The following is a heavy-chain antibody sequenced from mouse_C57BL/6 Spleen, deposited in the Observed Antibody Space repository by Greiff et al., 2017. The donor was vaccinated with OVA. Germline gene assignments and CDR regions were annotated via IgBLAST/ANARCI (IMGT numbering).Heavy chain of an antibody. CDR3: SRHAHSPTVPYYFDY. D-gene: IGHD1-1*01. Sequence: EVKLVESGGDLVKPGGSLKLSCAASGFTFSSYGMSWVRQTPDKRLEWVATISSGGSYTYYPDSVKGRFTISRDNAKNTLYRQMSSLKSEDTAMYYCSRHAHSPTVPYYFDYWGQGTTLTVSS. CDR2: ISSGGSYT. CDR1: GFTFSSYG. J-gene: IGHJ2*01. V-gene: IGHV5-6*01.